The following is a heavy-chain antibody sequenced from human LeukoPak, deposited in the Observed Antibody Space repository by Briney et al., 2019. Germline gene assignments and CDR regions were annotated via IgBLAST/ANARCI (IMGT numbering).Heavy chain of an antibody. CDR2: ISSCGDKT. Sequence: AGSLRLSCSASGCSFSNCSRHWVRQAPGKGPEYVSVISSCGDKTYYADSVKGRFTISRDNSKNTVSLQMSSLRAEDTAVYYCARVNVCPRCHFDYWGQGTLVTVSS. CDR1: GCSFSNCS. V-gene: IGHV3-64D*06. D-gene: IGHD3-16*01. J-gene: IGHJ4*02. CDR3: ARVNVCPRCHFDY.